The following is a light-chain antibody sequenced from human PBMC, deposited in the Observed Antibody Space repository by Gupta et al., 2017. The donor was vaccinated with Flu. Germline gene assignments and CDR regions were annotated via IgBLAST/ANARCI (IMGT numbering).Light chain of an antibody. J-gene: IGKJ4*01. CDR2: AAS. V-gene: IGKV1-17*01. Sequence: HMTQTPTSLSASVGDRVTITCRASQGIRDDLGWFQQKPGKAPKRLIYAASNLESGVPSRFSGSGSGTEFTLTISSLQPEDFTTYYCLQYNTLPRTFGGGTKVHIK. CDR3: LQYNTLPRT. CDR1: QGIRDD.